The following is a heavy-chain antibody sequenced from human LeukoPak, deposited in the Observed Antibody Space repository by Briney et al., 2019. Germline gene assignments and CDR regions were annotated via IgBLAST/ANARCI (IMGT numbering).Heavy chain of an antibody. CDR3: ARRDDFYYFDY. CDR2: IYHSGST. V-gene: IGHV4-38-2*01. J-gene: IGHJ4*02. D-gene: IGHD3-3*01. Sequence: PSETLSLTCAVSGYSISSGYYWGWIRQPPGKVLEWIGSIYHSGSTYYNPSLKSRVTISVDTSKNQFSLKLSSVTAADTAVYYCARRDDFYYFDYWGQGTLVTVSS. CDR1: GYSISSGYY.